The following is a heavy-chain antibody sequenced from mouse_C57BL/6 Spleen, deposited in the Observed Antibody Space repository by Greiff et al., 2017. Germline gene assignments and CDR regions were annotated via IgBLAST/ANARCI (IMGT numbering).Heavy chain of an antibody. Sequence: QVHVKQSGAELARPGASVKLSCKASGYTFPSYGISWVKQRTGQGLEWIGEIYPRSGNTYYNEKFKGKATLTADKSSSTAYMELRSLTSEDSAVYFCARGLGSSPYYAMDDWGQGTSVTVSS. D-gene: IGHD1-1*01. CDR2: IYPRSGNT. CDR1: GYTFPSYG. CDR3: ARGLGSSPYYAMDD. J-gene: IGHJ4*01. V-gene: IGHV1-81*01.